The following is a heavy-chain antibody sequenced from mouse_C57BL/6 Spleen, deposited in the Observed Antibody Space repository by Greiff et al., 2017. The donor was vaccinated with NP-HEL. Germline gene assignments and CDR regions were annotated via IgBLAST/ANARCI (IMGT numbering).Heavy chain of an antibody. D-gene: IGHD2-5*01. V-gene: IGHV5-4*01. CDR2: ISDGGSYT. CDR3: ARDRGDYSNPFAY. J-gene: IGHJ3*01. Sequence: DVKLVESGGGLVKPGGSLKLSCAASGFTFSSYAMSWVRQTPEKRLEWVATISDGGSYTYYPDNVKGRFTISRDNAKNNLYLQMSHLKSEDTAMYYCARDRGDYSNPFAYWGQGTLVTVSA. CDR1: GFTFSSYA.